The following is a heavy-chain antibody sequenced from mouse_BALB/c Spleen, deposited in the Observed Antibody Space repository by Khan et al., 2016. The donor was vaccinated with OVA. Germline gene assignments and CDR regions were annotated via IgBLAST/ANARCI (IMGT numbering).Heavy chain of an antibody. V-gene: IGHV1-4*01. Sequence: QVQLKQSGAELARPGASVKMSCKASGYTFTSNTMHWVKQRPGQGLEWIGYINPRSSYTNYNQKFKDKATLTADKSSSTAYMQLSSLTFEDSAVYYCCRRTAGYAMDYWGQGTSVTVSS. J-gene: IGHJ4*01. D-gene: IGHD1-2*01. CDR2: INPRSSYT. CDR3: CRRTAGYAMDY. CDR1: GYTFTSNT.